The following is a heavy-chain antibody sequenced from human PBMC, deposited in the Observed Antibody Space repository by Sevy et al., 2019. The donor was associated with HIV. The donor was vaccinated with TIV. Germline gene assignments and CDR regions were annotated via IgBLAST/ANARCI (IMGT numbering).Heavy chain of an antibody. J-gene: IGHJ4*02. Sequence: GGSLRLSCEASGFTFSDYWMTWVRQAPGKGLEWVASINRDGSGKYYVDSVKGRFIISRNNVKKSLFLQMNTLGVDDTAVYYCLRGGGGYWGQETLVTVSS. V-gene: IGHV3-7*01. CDR3: LRGGGGY. D-gene: IGHD5-12*01. CDR1: GFTFSDYW. CDR2: INRDGSGK.